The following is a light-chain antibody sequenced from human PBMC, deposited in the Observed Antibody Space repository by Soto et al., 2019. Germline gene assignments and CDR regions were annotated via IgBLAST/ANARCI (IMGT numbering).Light chain of an antibody. J-gene: IGKJ4*01. CDR3: QQRSHWPPLT. CDR1: QSVHTF. Sequence: EVLLTQSPATLSLSPGDRATLSCRASQSVHTFLAWYQQKPGQAPRLLLSDASNREPSTPARFSGSGSGTDFTLTISSPEPEDSAVNYCQQRSHWPPLTFGGGTKVEIK. CDR2: DAS. V-gene: IGKV3-11*01.